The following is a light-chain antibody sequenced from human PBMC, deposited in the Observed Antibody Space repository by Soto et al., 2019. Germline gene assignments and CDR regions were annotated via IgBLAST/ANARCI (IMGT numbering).Light chain of an antibody. V-gene: IGLV1-40*01. CDR3: QSYDSSLSGYV. CDR2: ETN. J-gene: IGLJ1*01. Sequence: QAVVTQPPSVSEAPGQRVTISCTGSSSNIGAGYEAHWYQQVPGTAPKLLIYETNNRPSGVPDRFSGSKSGTSASLAITGLQAEDEAEYYCQSYDSSLSGYVFGPGTKLTVL. CDR1: SSNIGAGYE.